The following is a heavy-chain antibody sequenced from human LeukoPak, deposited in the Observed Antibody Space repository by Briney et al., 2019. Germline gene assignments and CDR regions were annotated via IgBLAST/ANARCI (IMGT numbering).Heavy chain of an antibody. D-gene: IGHD2-8*01. Sequence: SETLSLTCAVYGGSFSGYYWSWIRQPPGKGLEWIGEINHSGSTNYNPSLKSRVTISVDTSKNQFSLKLSSVTAADTAVYYCVRAVVHNWFDPWGQGTLVTVSS. CDR3: VRAVVHNWFDP. CDR2: INHSGST. J-gene: IGHJ5*02. V-gene: IGHV4-34*01. CDR1: GGSFSGYY.